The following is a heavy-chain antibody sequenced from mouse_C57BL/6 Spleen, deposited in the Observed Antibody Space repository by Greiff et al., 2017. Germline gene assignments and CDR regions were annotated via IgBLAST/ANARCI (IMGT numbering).Heavy chain of an antibody. D-gene: IGHD2-1*01. CDR3: ARPLYYGTYYAMDY. CDR2: INPNNGGT. V-gene: IGHV1-18*01. Sequence: VQLQQSGPELVKPGASVKIPCKASGYTFTDYNMDWVKQSHGKSLEWIGDINPNNGGTIYNQKFKGKATLTVDKSSSTAYMELRSLTSEDTAVYYCARPLYYGTYYAMDYWGQGTSVTVSS. J-gene: IGHJ4*01. CDR1: GYTFTDYN.